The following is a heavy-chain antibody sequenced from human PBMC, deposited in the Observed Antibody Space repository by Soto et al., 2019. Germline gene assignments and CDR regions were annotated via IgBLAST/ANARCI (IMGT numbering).Heavy chain of an antibody. Sequence: GGSLRLSCAASGFTFSSYWMSWVRQAPGKGLEWVANIKQDGSEKYYVDSVKGRFTISRDNAKNSLYLQMNSLRAEDTAVYYCARVGVLIRPGYYYGMDVWGQGTTVTVSS. J-gene: IGHJ6*02. CDR1: GFTFSSYW. V-gene: IGHV3-7*01. CDR3: ARVGVLIRPGYYYGMDV. CDR2: IKQDGSEK. D-gene: IGHD3-10*01.